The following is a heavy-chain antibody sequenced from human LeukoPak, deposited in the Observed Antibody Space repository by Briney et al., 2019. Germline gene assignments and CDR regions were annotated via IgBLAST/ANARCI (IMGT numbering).Heavy chain of an antibody. J-gene: IGHJ5*02. CDR1: GGSVSSGDYY. CDR2: IYYSGST. Sequence: PSQTLSLTCTVSGGSVSSGDYYWSWIRQPPGKGLEWIGYIYYSGSTYYNPSLKSRVTISVDTSKNQFSLNLSSVTAADTAMYYCASSYYYDSSGTGNWFDPWGQGTLVTVSS. V-gene: IGHV4-30-4*01. CDR3: ASSYYYDSSGTGNWFDP. D-gene: IGHD3-22*01.